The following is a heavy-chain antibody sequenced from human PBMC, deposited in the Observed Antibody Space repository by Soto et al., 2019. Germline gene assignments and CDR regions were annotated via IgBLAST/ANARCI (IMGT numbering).Heavy chain of an antibody. CDR1: GYSFTSYW. J-gene: IGHJ1*01. CDR2: IYPGDSDT. D-gene: IGHD1-7*01. CDR3: ARRDKLELGYSQH. V-gene: IGHV5-51*01. Sequence: PGASLKISCKGSGYSFTSYWIGWVRQMPGKGLEWMGIIYPGDSDTRYSPSFQGQVTISADKSISTAYLQWSSLKASDTSMYYCARRDKLELGYSQHWGQGTVVTVSS.